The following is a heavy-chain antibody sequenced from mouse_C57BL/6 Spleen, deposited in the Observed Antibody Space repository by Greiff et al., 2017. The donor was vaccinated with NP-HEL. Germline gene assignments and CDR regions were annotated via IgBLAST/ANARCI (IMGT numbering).Heavy chain of an antibody. Sequence: QVQLQQSGAELVKPGASVKMSCKASGYTFTSYWITWVKQRPGQGLEWMGDISPGSGSTNYNEKFRSKATLTVDTSSSTAYIQLSSLTSEASAVYYCARGPCSYGSSHVDYWGQGTTLTVSS. CDR2: ISPGSGST. CDR3: ARGPCSYGSSHVDY. J-gene: IGHJ2*01. V-gene: IGHV1-55*01. CDR1: GYTFTSYW. D-gene: IGHD1-1*01.